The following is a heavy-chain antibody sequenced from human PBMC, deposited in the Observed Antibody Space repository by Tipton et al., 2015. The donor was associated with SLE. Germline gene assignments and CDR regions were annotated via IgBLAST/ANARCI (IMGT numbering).Heavy chain of an antibody. CDR2: INHSGST. CDR3: AASGSYYRDAFDI. D-gene: IGHD3-10*01. V-gene: IGHV4-34*01. J-gene: IGHJ3*02. CDR1: GGSISSYY. Sequence: TLSLTCTVSGGSISSYYWSWIRQPPGKGLEWIGEINHSGSTNHNPSLKSRVTISVDTSKNQFSLKLSSVTAADTAVYYCAASGSYYRDAFDIWGQGTMVTVSS.